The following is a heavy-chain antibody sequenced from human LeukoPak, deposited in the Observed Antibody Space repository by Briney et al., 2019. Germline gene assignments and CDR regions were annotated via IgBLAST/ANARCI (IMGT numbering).Heavy chain of an antibody. CDR2: IKSKTDGGTT. J-gene: IGHJ4*02. CDR1: GFTFGDYA. Sequence: GGSLRLSCTASGFTFGDYALSWFRQAPGKGLEWVGRIKSKTDGGTTDYAAPVKGRFTISRDDSKNTLYLQMNSLKTEDTAVYYCTTSIRSYWGQGTLVTVSS. V-gene: IGHV3-15*01. CDR3: TTSIRSY. D-gene: IGHD2-2*02.